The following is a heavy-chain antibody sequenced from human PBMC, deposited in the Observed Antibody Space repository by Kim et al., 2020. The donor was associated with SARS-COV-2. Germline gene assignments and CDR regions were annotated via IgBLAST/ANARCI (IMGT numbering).Heavy chain of an antibody. J-gene: IGHJ6*02. CDR2: ISYDGSNK. CDR1: GFTFSSYG. Sequence: GGSLRLSCAASGFTFSSYGMHWVRQAPGKGLEWVAVISYDGSNKYYADSVKGRFTISRDNSKNTLYLQMNSLRAEDTAVYYCAKDYTDYDFWSGYYDRYYYYYGMDVWGQGTTVTVSS. D-gene: IGHD3-3*01. V-gene: IGHV3-30*18. CDR3: AKDYTDYDFWSGYYDRYYYYYGMDV.